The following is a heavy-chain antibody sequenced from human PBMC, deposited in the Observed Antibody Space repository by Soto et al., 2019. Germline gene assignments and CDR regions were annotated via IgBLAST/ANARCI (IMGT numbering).Heavy chain of an antibody. CDR1: GYTLTELS. D-gene: IGHD6-13*01. CDR3: ATGGAAPGIFDY. J-gene: IGHJ4*02. CDR2: FDPEDGET. Sequence: ASVKVSCKVSGYTLTELSMHWVRQAPGKGLEWMGGFDPEDGETIYAQKFQGRVTVTEDTSTDTAYMELSSLRSEDTAVYYCATGGAAPGIFDYRGQGTLVTVSS. V-gene: IGHV1-24*01.